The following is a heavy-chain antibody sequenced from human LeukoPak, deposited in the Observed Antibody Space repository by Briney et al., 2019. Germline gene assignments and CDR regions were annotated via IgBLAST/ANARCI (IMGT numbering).Heavy chain of an antibody. Sequence: SSETLSLTCTVSGASGNTTDYSWGWIRQPPGKGLEWIASIYSSGRTYYNPSLQSRVTISIDTSKNQFSLKLSSVTAADTAVYYCARLRGWQLGPFDYWGQGTLVTVSS. V-gene: IGHV4-39*07. CDR2: IYSSGRT. CDR3: ARLRGWQLGPFDY. D-gene: IGHD6-6*01. CDR1: GASGNTTDYS. J-gene: IGHJ4*02.